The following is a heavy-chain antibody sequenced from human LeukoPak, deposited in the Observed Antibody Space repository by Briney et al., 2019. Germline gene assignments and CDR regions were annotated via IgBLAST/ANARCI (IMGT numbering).Heavy chain of an antibody. V-gene: IGHV1-18*01. CDR1: GYTFTSYG. J-gene: IGHJ4*02. D-gene: IGHD1-1*01. CDR2: ISTYNRDT. CDR3: ARGYNRGYFDY. Sequence: GASVKVSCKASGYTFTSYGVSWVRQAPGQGLEWMGWISTYNRDTDYAQKVQGRVTMTTDTSTRTAYMELRSLRSDDTAVYYCARGYNRGYFDYWGQGTLVTVSS.